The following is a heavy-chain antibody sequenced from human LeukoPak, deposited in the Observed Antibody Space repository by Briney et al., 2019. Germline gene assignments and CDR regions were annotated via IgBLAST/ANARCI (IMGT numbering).Heavy chain of an antibody. CDR3: ARDPSQQQMVHLNWFDP. CDR1: GGSISSSSYY. D-gene: IGHD6-13*01. J-gene: IGHJ5*02. Sequence: PSETLSLTCTVSGGSISSSSYYWGWIRQPPGKGLEWIGSIYYSGSTYYNPSLKSRVTISVDTSKNQFSLKLSSVTAADTAVYYCARDPSQQQMVHLNWFDPWGQGTLVTVSS. CDR2: IYYSGST. V-gene: IGHV4-39*07.